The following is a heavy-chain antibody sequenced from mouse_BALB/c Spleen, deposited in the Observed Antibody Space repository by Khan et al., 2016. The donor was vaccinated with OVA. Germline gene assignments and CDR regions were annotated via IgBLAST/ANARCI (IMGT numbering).Heavy chain of an antibody. Sequence: EVELVESGGDLVMPGGSLKLSCSASGFTFSTYAMSWVRQTPEKRLEWVATINSAGDNIFYPDSVTGRFTISRDNAKNTLYLQMNSLRSENKAMYYCARQNYGPFAYWGQGTLVTVSA. CDR2: INSAGDNI. V-gene: IGHV5-9-3*01. D-gene: IGHD1-1*01. CDR3: ARQNYGPFAY. CDR1: GFTFSTYA. J-gene: IGHJ3*01.